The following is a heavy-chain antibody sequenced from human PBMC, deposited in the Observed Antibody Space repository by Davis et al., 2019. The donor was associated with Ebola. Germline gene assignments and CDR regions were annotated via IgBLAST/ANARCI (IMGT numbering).Heavy chain of an antibody. CDR3: VKNSGWYKLDC. D-gene: IGHD6-19*01. V-gene: IGHV3-7*01. CDR2: IKGDGSQI. J-gene: IGHJ4*02. CDR1: SGPLNGYS. Sequence: PSETLSLTCGFYSGPLNGYSWSWVRQAPGKGLEWVANIKGDGSQIGYAGSVKGRFTISRDNGKKSLFLQMDSLRGEDTAVYYCVKNSGWYKLDCWGQGILVTVSS.